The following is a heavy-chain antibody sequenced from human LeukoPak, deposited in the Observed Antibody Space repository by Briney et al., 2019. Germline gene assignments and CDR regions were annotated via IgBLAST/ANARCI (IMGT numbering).Heavy chain of an antibody. CDR1: GSILTSYW. V-gene: IGHV5-51*01. Sequence: GESLQSSCKASGSILTSYWIGCGRQLPGKGLEWMGIIYPGDSDTRYSPSFQGQVTISADKSISTASLQWSSLKASDTAMYYCARDFASEELCSSGDYWGQGTLVTVSS. CDR3: ARDFASEELCSSGDY. J-gene: IGHJ4*02. D-gene: IGHD3-16*01. CDR2: IYPGDSDT.